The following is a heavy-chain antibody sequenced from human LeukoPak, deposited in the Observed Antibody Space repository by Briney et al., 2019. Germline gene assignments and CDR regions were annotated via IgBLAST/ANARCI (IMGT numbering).Heavy chain of an antibody. D-gene: IGHD2-15*01. CDR2: ISSSGTTI. J-gene: IGHJ3*02. V-gene: IGHV3-48*04. CDR1: GFTFSSYG. CDR3: AREAAGDAFDI. Sequence: GGSLRLACAASGFTFSSYGVHWVRQAPGKGLEWVSYISSSGTTIYCADSVKGRFTISRDNTKNSLYLQMNSLRAEDTAVYYCAREAAGDAFDIWGQGTMVTVSS.